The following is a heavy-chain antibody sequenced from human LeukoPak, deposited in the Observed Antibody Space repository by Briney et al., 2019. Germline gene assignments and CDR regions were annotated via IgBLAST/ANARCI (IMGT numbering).Heavy chain of an antibody. D-gene: IGHD3-3*01. V-gene: IGHV1-8*01. CDR1: GYTFTSYD. CDR2: MNPNSGNT. J-gene: IGHJ6*02. CDR3: ARGGYCDFWSGYSNYGMDV. Sequence: ASVKVSCKASGYTFTSYDINWVRQATGQGLEWMGWMNPNSGNTGYAQKFQGRVTMTRNTSISTAYMELSSLRSEDTAVYYCARGGYCDFWSGYSNYGMDVWGQGTTVTVSS.